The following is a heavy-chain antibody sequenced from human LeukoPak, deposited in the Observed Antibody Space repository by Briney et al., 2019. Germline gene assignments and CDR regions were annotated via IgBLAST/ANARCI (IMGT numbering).Heavy chain of an antibody. J-gene: IGHJ4*02. CDR2: IYYSGST. CDR3: ARHLGTSPPLDY. D-gene: IGHD7-27*01. V-gene: IGHV4-59*08. CDR1: GGSISSYY. Sequence: SETLSFTCTVSGGSISSYYWSWIRQPPGKGLEWIGYIYYSGSTNYNPSLKSRVTISVDTSKNQFSLKLSSVTAADTAVYYCARHLGTSPPLDYWGQGTLVTVSS.